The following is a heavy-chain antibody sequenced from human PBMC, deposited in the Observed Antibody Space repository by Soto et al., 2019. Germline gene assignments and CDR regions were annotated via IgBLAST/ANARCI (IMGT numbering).Heavy chain of an antibody. CDR2: ISGSGGST. CDR3: AKGTANYDFWSCYYPLDYFYF. Sequence: GGSLRLSCAASGFTFSSYAMSWVRQAPGKGLEWVSAISGSGGSTYYADSVKGRFTISRDNSKNTLYLQVNSLRAEDTAVYYCAKGTANYDFWSCYYPLDYFYFWGQGYFVTGSA. V-gene: IGHV3-23*01. D-gene: IGHD3-3*01. J-gene: IGHJ4*02. CDR1: GFTFSSYA.